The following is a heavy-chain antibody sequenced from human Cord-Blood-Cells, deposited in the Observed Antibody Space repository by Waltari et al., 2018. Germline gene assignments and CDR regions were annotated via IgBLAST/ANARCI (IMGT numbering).Heavy chain of an antibody. V-gene: IGHV3-30*04. CDR2: ISYDGSNK. D-gene: IGHD5-12*01. CDR1: GFTFSSYA. J-gene: IGHJ4*02. Sequence: QVQLVESGGGVVQPGRSLRLSCAASGFTFSSYAMHWVAQAPGQWLEWVAVISYDGSNKYYADSVKGRFTISRDNSKNTLYLQMNSLRAEDTAVYYCARRGRLGHSGYEYYFDYWGQGTLVTVSS. CDR3: ARRGRLGHSGYEYYFDY.